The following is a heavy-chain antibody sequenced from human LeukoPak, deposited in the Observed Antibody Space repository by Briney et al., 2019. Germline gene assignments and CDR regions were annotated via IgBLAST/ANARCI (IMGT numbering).Heavy chain of an antibody. V-gene: IGHV4-34*01. Sequence: SETLSLTCAVYGGSFSGYYWSWIRQPPGKGLEWIGEINHSGSTNYNPSLKSRVTISVDTSKNQFSLKLSSVTAADTAVYYCASPSRYYYGSGSYYDYWGQGTLVTVSS. CDR1: GGSFSGYY. CDR3: ASPSRYYYGSGSYYDY. CDR2: INHSGST. J-gene: IGHJ4*02. D-gene: IGHD3-10*01.